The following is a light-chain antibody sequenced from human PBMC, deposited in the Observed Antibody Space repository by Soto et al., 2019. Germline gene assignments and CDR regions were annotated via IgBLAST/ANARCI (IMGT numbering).Light chain of an antibody. CDR1: QSISSW. Sequence: IQMTQSPSTLSASVGDRVTITCRASQSISSWLAWYQQKPGKAPMLLIYDASYLERGVPSRFSGSGSGTEFTLTISDLQPDDLATYYCQQYNSFWTFGQGTKFEI. V-gene: IGKV1-5*01. CDR2: DAS. CDR3: QQYNSFWT. J-gene: IGKJ1*01.